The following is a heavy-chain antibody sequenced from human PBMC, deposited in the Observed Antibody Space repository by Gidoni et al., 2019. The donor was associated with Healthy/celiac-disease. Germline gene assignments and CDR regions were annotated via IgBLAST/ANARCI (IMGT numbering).Heavy chain of an antibody. CDR1: GGSISSSSYY. CDR2: IYYSGST. D-gene: IGHD4-17*01. J-gene: IGHJ3*02. CDR3: ARRDTVTLSGFDI. V-gene: IGHV4-39*01. Sequence: QLQLQESGPGLVKPSETLSLTCTVSGGSISSSSYYWGWIRQPPGKGLEWIGSIYYSGSTYYNPSLKSRVTISVDTSKNQFSLKLSSVTAADTAVYYCARRDTVTLSGFDIWGQGTMVTVSS.